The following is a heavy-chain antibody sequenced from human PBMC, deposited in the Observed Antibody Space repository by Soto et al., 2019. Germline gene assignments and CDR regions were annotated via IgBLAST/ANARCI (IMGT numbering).Heavy chain of an antibody. V-gene: IGHV3-30-3*01. CDR2: ISHDGNK. J-gene: IGHJ1*01. Sequence: QVQLVESGGDVVQPGRSLRLSCAASGFTFSSYVFHWVRQTPGKGLEWVGLISHDGNKQYADSVKDRFTISRDNSKNELHLEMNSLRVEDTALYYCAREDESSGYAGTFQHWGQGTLVTVSP. CDR1: GFTFSSYV. CDR3: AREDESSGYAGTFQH. D-gene: IGHD3-22*01.